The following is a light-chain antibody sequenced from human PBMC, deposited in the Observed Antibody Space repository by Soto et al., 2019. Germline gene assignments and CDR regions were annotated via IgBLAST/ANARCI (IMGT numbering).Light chain of an antibody. Sequence: DIQMTQSPASLSASVGDTVTISCRASQSISSYLNWYQQSPGKAPRLLIYAASSLQSGVPSRFSGDGSGTDLTLTISSLQPEDSATYYCQQSYSTPPRTFGGGTTVEIK. CDR3: QQSYSTPPRT. J-gene: IGKJ4*01. V-gene: IGKV1-39*01. CDR2: AAS. CDR1: QSISSY.